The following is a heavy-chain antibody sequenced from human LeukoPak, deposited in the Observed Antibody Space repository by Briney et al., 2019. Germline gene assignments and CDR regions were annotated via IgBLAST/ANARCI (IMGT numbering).Heavy chain of an antibody. CDR1: GYTFTGYY. J-gene: IGHJ4*02. CDR3: ARGPTLRIDCSGGSCYGTWVAGVDY. Sequence: GASVKVSCKASGYTFTGYYMHWVRQAPGQGLEWMGWISAYNGNTNYAQKLQGRVTMTTDTSTSTAYMELRSLRSDDTAVYYCARGPTLRIDCSGGSCYGTWVAGVDYWGQGTLVTVSS. CDR2: ISAYNGNT. D-gene: IGHD2-15*01. V-gene: IGHV1-18*04.